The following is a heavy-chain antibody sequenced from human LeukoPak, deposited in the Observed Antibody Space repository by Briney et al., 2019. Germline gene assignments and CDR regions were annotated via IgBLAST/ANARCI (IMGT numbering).Heavy chain of an antibody. J-gene: IGHJ4*02. CDR1: GGSFSGYY. V-gene: IGHV4-34*01. CDR2: INHSGST. Sequence: SETLSLTCAVYGGSFSGYYWSWIRQPPGKGLEWIGEINHSGSTNYNPSLESRVTISVDTSKNQFSLKLSSVTAADTAVYYCASINRGLAVLWGLGPVDYWGQGTLVTVSS. D-gene: IGHD3-16*01. CDR3: ASINRGLAVLWGLGPVDY.